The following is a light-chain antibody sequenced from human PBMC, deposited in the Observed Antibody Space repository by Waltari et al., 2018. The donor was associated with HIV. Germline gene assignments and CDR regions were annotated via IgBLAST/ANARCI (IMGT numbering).Light chain of an antibody. J-gene: IGLJ3*02. CDR1: SSNIGSND. Sequence: QSVLTQPPSVSAAPGQRVTISCSGSSSNIGSNDVSWYQQLPGTAPKLLIFDNYKRPSVIPDRFSGSKSGTSATLGITGLQTGDEADYYCGTWDSGLSAVVFGGGTKLTVL. CDR3: GTWDSGLSAVV. CDR2: DNY. V-gene: IGLV1-51*01.